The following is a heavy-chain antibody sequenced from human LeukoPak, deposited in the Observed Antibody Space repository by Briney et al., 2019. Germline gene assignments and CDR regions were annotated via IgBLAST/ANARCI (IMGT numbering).Heavy chain of an antibody. CDR1: GGSFSGYY. Sequence: SETLSLTCAVSGGSFSGYYWSWIRQPPGKGLEWIGEINHSGSTNYNPSLKSRVAMSVDTSNNQFSLKVTSVTAADTAVYYCARDNPPGSYDYWGQGTLVTVSS. V-gene: IGHV4-34*01. CDR2: INHSGST. J-gene: IGHJ4*02. CDR3: ARDNPPGSYDY. D-gene: IGHD1-1*01.